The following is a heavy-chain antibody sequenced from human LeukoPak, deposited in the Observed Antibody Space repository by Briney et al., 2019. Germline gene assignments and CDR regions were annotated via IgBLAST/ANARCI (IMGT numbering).Heavy chain of an antibody. CDR2: ISGSVSST. CDR1: GFTFSNYA. D-gene: IGHD2-8*01. CDR3: AKDRSCTNDIRHGDFDY. J-gene: IGHJ4*02. V-gene: IGHV3-23*01. Sequence: GGSLRLSCAASGFTFSNYAMSWVRQAPGKGLEWVSTISGSVSSTYYADSVKGRFTISRDNSKNTLYLQMNSLRAEDTAVYYCAKDRSCTNDIRHGDFDYWGQGTLVTVSS.